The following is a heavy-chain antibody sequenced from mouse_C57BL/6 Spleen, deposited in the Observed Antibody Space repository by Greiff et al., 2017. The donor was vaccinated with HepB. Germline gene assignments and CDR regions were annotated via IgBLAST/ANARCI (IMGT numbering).Heavy chain of an antibody. Sequence: VQLQQSGPELVKPGASVKISCKASGYAFSSSWVNWVKQRPGKGLEWIGRIYPGDGDTNYNGKFKGKATLTADKSSSTAYMQLSSLTSEDSAVYCCAKIYYDYGLGYWGQGTTRTVSS. V-gene: IGHV1-82*01. CDR2: IYPGDGDT. CDR1: GYAFSSSW. CDR3: AKIYYDYGLGY. D-gene: IGHD2-4*01. J-gene: IGHJ2*01.